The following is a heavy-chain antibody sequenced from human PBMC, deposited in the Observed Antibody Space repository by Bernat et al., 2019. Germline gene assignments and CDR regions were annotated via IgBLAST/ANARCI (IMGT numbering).Heavy chain of an antibody. CDR2: IKQDGIES. CDR1: GFTFSSYW. V-gene: IGHV3-7*03. D-gene: IGHD2-2*01. J-gene: IGHJ4*01. CDR3: ARPLPHVAVLPAAAPDY. Sequence: EVQLVESGGGLVQPGGSLRLSCAASGFTFSSYWMTWVRQAPGKGLEWVANIKQDGIESSYVDSVKGPFTISRDNAKNSLYLQMNSLRAEDTAVYYCARPLPHVAVLPAAAPDYWGQGTLVTVSS.